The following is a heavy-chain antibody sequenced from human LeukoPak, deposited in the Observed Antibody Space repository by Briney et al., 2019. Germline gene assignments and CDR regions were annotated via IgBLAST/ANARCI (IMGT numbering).Heavy chain of an antibody. CDR3: AKDRGITMIAQDS. V-gene: IGHV3-23*01. D-gene: IGHD3-22*01. Sequence: GGPLRLSCAASRFTFGSYAVSWVRQVPGKGLEWVSVISATDGSTYYADSVKGRFTISRDNSKNTLYLQMNSLRAEDTAVYYCAKDRGITMIAQDSWGQGTLVTVSS. CDR1: RFTFGSYA. CDR2: ISATDGST. J-gene: IGHJ4*02.